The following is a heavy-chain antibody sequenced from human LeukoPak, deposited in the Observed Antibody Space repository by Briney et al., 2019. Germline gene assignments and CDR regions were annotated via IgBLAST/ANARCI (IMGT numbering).Heavy chain of an antibody. CDR3: AKDIGEYSSSSSLGAVFDY. V-gene: IGHV3-9*01. CDR1: GFTFDDYA. Sequence: QPGGSLRLSCAASGFTFDDYAMHWVRQAPGKGLEWVSGISWNSGSIDYADSVKGRFTISRDNAKNSLYLQMNSLRAEDTALYYCAKDIGEYSSSSSLGAVFDYWGQGTLVTVSS. CDR2: ISWNSGSI. D-gene: IGHD6-6*01. J-gene: IGHJ4*02.